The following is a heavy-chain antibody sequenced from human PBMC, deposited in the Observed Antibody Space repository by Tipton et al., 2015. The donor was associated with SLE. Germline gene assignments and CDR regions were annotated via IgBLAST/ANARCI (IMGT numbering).Heavy chain of an antibody. D-gene: IGHD4-11*01. V-gene: IGHV4-61*02. CDR3: AREATVTYYNYYMDV. Sequence: TLSLTCTVSGGSISSGSYYWSWIRQPAGKGLEWIGRIYTSGSTNYNPSLKSRVFISEDTSKNQVSLTLSSVTAADTAVYYCAREATVTYYNYYMDVWGKGTTVPVSS. J-gene: IGHJ6*03. CDR2: IYTSGST. CDR1: GGSISSGSYY.